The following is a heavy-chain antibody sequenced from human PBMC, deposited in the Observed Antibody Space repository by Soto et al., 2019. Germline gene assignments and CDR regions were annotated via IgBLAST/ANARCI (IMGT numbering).Heavy chain of an antibody. CDR1: GYSSTDHW. V-gene: IGHV5-51*01. Sequence: XAALKISGKGSGYSSTDHWIGWVRQMPGKGLEWMGIIYPGDSDPRYSPSFQGQVTISADKSISTAYLQWSSLKASDTAMYYCARLRGLLPDYWGQGTLVTVSS. CDR3: ARLRGLLPDY. J-gene: IGHJ4*02. CDR2: IYPGDSDP. D-gene: IGHD2-15*01.